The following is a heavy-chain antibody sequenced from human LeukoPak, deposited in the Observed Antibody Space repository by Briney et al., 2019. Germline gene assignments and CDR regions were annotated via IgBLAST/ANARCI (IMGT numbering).Heavy chain of an antibody. J-gene: IGHJ4*02. CDR2: IYYSGST. Sequence: SETLSLTCTVSGGSISSYYWSWIRQPPGKGLEWIGYIYYSGSTNYNPSLKSRVTMSVGTSKNQFSLKLSSVTAADTAMYYCARVSGYDWESFYDYWGQGSLVTVSS. D-gene: IGHD5-12*01. CDR1: GGSISSYY. V-gene: IGHV4-59*01. CDR3: ARVSGYDWESFYDY.